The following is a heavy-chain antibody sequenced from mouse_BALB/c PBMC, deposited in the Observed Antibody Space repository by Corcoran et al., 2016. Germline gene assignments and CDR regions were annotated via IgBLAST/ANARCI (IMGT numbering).Heavy chain of an antibody. J-gene: IGHJ4*01. CDR1: GFSLSTSGMG. Sequence: QVTLKESGPGILQPSQTLSLTCSFSGFSLSTSGMGVSWIRQPSGKGLEWLAHIYWDDDKRYNPSLKSRLTISKDTPSNQVFRKITSVDTADTATYYCARSGYYGSSYAMDYWGQGTSATVSS. V-gene: IGHV8-12*01. CDR3: ARSGYYGSSYAMDY. D-gene: IGHD1-1*01. CDR2: IYWDDDK.